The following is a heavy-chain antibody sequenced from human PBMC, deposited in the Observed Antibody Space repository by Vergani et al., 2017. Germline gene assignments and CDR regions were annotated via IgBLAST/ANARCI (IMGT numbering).Heavy chain of an antibody. V-gene: IGHV4-59*01. CDR3: AREAAMVRYYDYMYV. CDR1: GGSISSYY. J-gene: IGHJ6*03. Sequence: QVQLQESGPGLVKPSETLSLTCTVSGGSISSYYWSWIRQPPGKGLEWIGYIYYSGSTNYNPSLKSRVTISVDTSKNQFSLKLSSVTAADTAVYYCAREAAMVRYYDYMYVWGKRTTVTVSS. D-gene: IGHD3-10*01. CDR2: IYYSGST.